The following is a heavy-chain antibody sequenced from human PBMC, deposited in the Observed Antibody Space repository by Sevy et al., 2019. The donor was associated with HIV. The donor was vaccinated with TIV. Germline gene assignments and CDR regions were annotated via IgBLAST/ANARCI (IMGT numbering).Heavy chain of an antibody. CDR1: GFTFSDHY. J-gene: IGHJ4*02. D-gene: IGHD6-13*01. CDR2: SSKKADGYTT. Sequence: GGSLRLSCVASGFTFSDHYMEWVRQAPEKGLEWVGRSSKKADGYTTEYAASVKGRFTISRDESKNSLYVQTNSLKAEDTAVYYCATHAGIAAAGRVFDYWGQGTLVTVSS. V-gene: IGHV3-72*01. CDR3: ATHAGIAAAGRVFDY.